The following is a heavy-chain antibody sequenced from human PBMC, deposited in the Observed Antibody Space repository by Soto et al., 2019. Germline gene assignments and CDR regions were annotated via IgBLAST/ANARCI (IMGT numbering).Heavy chain of an antibody. J-gene: IGHJ5*02. CDR2: IDNDGGVT. CDR1: GLTFRGYW. Sequence: GVSLRLSCAASGLTFRGYWMHWVRQVPGKGLVWVARIDNDGGVTNYADSVEGRFIISRDDTRNTIHLQMNSLRSEDSAIYYCARDTPHNWFDPWGKGIVVTVSS. V-gene: IGHV3-74*01. CDR3: ARDTPHNWFDP.